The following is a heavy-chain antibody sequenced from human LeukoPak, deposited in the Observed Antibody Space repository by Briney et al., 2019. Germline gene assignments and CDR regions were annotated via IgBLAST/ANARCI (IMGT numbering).Heavy chain of an antibody. CDR1: GFTFNRCW. CDR2: INPDGRDT. CDR3: TSWGDTTAEYFQR. J-gene: IGHJ1*01. D-gene: IGHD2-21*02. V-gene: IGHV3-7*01. Sequence: GGSLGLSCVVSGFTFNRCWMNWVRQAPGKGLEWVAHINPDGRDTYYVDSVKGRFTISRDNAQNSMYLQMNSLRVEDTAVYYCTSWGDTTAEYFQRWGQGTLVTVSS.